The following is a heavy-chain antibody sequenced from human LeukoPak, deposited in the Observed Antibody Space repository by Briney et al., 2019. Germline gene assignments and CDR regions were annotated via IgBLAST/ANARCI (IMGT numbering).Heavy chain of an antibody. V-gene: IGHV3-23*01. J-gene: IGHJ4*02. Sequence: PGGSLRLSCAASGFTFSSYAMTWVRQAPGKGLEWVSVISGSGGSTNYADSVKGRFTISRDNSKNTLYLQMNSLRAEDTAVYYCAREFYSNYNYYFDYWGQGALVTVSS. CDR3: AREFYSNYNYYFDY. D-gene: IGHD4-11*01. CDR2: ISGSGGST. CDR1: GFTFSSYA.